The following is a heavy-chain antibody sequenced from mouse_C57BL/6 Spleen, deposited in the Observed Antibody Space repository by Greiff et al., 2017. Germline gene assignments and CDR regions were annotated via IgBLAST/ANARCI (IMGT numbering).Heavy chain of an antibody. J-gene: IGHJ1*03. CDR2: IYPRSGNT. D-gene: IGHD1-1*01. CDR3: AREDYGSNWYFDV. CDR1: GYTFTSYG. V-gene: IGHV1-81*01. Sequence: QVQLKQSGAELARPGASVKLSCKASGYTFTSYGISWVKQRTGQGLEWIGEIYPRSGNTYYNEKFKGKATLTADKSSSTAYMELRSLTSEDSAVYFCAREDYGSNWYFDVWGTGTTVTVSS.